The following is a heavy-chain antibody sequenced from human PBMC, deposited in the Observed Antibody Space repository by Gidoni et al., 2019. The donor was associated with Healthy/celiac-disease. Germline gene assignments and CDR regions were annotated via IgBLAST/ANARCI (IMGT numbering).Heavy chain of an antibody. V-gene: IGHV1-69*04. Sequence: QVQLVQSGAEVKKPGSSVKVSCKASGCTFSSYAISWVRQAPGQGLEWMGRIIPILGIANYAQKFQGRVTITADKSTSIAYMELSSLRSEDTAVYYCARAAHDIVVVVAALGNWFDPWGQGTLVTVSS. J-gene: IGHJ5*02. D-gene: IGHD2-15*01. CDR1: GCTFSSYA. CDR3: ARAAHDIVVVVAALGNWFDP. CDR2: IIPILGIA.